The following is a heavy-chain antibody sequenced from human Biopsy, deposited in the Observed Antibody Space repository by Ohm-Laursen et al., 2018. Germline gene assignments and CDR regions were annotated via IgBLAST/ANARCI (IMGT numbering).Heavy chain of an antibody. V-gene: IGHV1-69*04. CDR2: IIPILRTT. J-gene: IGHJ4*02. CDR3: AREAIGYQLPCDD. D-gene: IGHD2-15*01. CDR1: GGTFDSYG. Sequence: GASVKVSCNAPGGTFDSYGVTWVRQAPGQGLEWMGRIIPILRTTTYAPKFQGGVTFTADKSSSTAYLELSSLTSEDTAMFYCAREAIGYQLPCDDWGQGTLVTVSS.